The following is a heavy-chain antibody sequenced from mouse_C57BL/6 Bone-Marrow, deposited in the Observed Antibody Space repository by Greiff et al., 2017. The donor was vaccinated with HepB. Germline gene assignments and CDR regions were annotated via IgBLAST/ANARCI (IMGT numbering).Heavy chain of an antibody. J-gene: IGHJ2*01. CDR3: ARDGYDGYYFDY. CDR2: ISYSGST. Sequence: EVKLLESGPGMVKPSQSLSLTCTVTGYSITSGYDWHWIRHFPGNTLEWMGYISYSGSTNYNPSLKSRISITHDTSKNHFFLKLNSVTTEDTATYYCARDGYDGYYFDYWGQGTTLTVSS. D-gene: IGHD2-2*01. V-gene: IGHV3-1*01. CDR1: GYSITSGYD.